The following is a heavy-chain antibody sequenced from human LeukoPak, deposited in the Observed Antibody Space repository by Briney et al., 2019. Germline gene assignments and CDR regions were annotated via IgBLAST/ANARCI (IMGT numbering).Heavy chain of an antibody. Sequence: SETLSLTCAVSGYSISSGYYWGWIRQPPGKGLEWIGSIAHSGSTYYNPSLKSRVTILLDTSKNQFSLKLSSVTAADTAVYYCTRGYRSTTRCRDAFDIWGQGTMVTVSS. CDR3: TRGYRSTTRCRDAFDI. J-gene: IGHJ3*02. V-gene: IGHV4-38-2*01. D-gene: IGHD2-2*01. CDR2: IAHSGST. CDR1: GYSISSGYY.